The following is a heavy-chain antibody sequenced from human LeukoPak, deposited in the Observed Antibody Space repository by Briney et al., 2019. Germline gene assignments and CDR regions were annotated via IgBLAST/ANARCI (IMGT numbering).Heavy chain of an antibody. D-gene: IGHD3-10*01. Sequence: ASVKVSCKASGYTFIGYYMHWVRQAPGQGLEWMGWINPNSGGTIYAQKFQGRVTMTRDTSISTAYMDLTSLTSDDTAVYYCARERGQITTTMNWFDPWGQGTLVTVSS. CDR1: GYTFIGYY. V-gene: IGHV1-2*02. CDR3: ARERGQITTTMNWFDP. J-gene: IGHJ5*02. CDR2: INPNSGGT.